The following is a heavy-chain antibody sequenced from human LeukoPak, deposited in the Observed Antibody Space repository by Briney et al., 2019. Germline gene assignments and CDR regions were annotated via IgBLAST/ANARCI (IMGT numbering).Heavy chain of an antibody. CDR3: ARGADYSNWFDP. J-gene: IGHJ5*02. CDR1: GGTFSSYA. V-gene: IGHV1-69*05. D-gene: IGHD2-15*01. Sequence: SVKVSCKASGGTFSSYAISWVRQAPGQGLEWMGGIIPIFGTANYAQKFQGRVTITTDESTSTAYMELSSLRSEDTAVYYCARGADYSNWFDPWGQGTLVTVSS. CDR2: IIPIFGTA.